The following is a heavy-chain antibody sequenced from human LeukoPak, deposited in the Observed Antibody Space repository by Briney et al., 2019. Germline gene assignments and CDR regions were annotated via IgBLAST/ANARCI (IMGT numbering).Heavy chain of an antibody. CDR2: IYYSGST. V-gene: IGHV4-39*07. Sequence: SETLSLTCTVSGDSISSSSYYWGWIRQPPGKGLEWVGSIYYSGSTYYNPSLKSRVTISVDTSKNQFSLKLSSVTAADTAVYYCARAGGTLHYWGQGTLVTVSS. CDR1: GDSISSSSYY. CDR3: ARAGGTLHY. J-gene: IGHJ4*02. D-gene: IGHD1-26*01.